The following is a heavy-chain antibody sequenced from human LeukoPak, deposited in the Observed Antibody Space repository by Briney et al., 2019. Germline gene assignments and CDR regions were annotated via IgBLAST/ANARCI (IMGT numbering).Heavy chain of an antibody. J-gene: IGHJ6*03. CDR1: GATFSSYA. Sequence: SVKLSCNASGATFSSYAISWVRQAPGQGLEWMGRILPIFGTANYAQKFQGRVTITADKSTSTAYMELSSLRSEDTAVYYCARDRPKWELPIEAYYYYMDVWGKGTTVTVSS. V-gene: IGHV1-69*06. CDR2: ILPIFGTA. D-gene: IGHD1-26*01. CDR3: ARDRPKWELPIEAYYYYMDV.